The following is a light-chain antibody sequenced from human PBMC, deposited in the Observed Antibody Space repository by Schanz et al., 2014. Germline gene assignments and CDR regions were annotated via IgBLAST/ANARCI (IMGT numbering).Light chain of an antibody. V-gene: IGKV1-27*01. CDR3: QQRSTWFS. J-gene: IGKJ4*01. Sequence: DIQMTQSPSSLSASVGDRVTIACRASQGISSYLAWYQQRPGKVPKLLIYAASTLQSGVPSRFSGSGSGTDFTLTITSLEPEDFAVYYCQQRSTWFSFGGGTRVEIK. CDR2: AAS. CDR1: QGISSY.